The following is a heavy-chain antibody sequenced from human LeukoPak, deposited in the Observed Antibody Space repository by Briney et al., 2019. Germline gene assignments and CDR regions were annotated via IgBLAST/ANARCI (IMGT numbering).Heavy chain of an antibody. CDR1: GGTFSSYA. J-gene: IGHJ4*02. CDR2: IIPILGIA. Sequence: GASVKVSCKASGGTFSSYAISWVRQAPGQGLEWMGRIIPILGIANYAQKFQGRVTITADKSTSTAYMELSSLRSEDTAVYYCARATHYYDSSGYCSIPDYWGQGTLVTVSS. V-gene: IGHV1-69*10. CDR3: ARATHYYDSSGYCSIPDY. D-gene: IGHD3-22*01.